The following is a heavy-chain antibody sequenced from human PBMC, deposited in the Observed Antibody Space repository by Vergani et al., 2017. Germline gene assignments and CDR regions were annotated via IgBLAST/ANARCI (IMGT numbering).Heavy chain of an antibody. CDR3: ALGSSGGAEPEYFQH. V-gene: IGHV4-59*01. J-gene: IGHJ1*01. CDR1: GGSISSYY. D-gene: IGHD6-19*01. CDR2: IYYSGST. Sequence: QVQLQESGPGLVKPSETLSLTCTVSGGSISSYYWSWIRQPPGKGLEWSGYIYYSGSTNYNPSLKSRVTISVDTSKNQFSLKLSSVTASDTAGYYCALGSSGGAEPEYFQHWGQGTLVTVSS.